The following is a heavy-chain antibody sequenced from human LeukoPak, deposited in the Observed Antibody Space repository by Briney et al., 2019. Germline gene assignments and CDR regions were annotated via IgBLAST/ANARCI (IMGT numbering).Heavy chain of an antibody. CDR3: AREQTGDQNFDY. Sequence: SQTLSLTCAISGDSVSSNTAAWNWIRQSPSRGLEWLGRTYYTSKWYNNYAVSVKSRISIIPDTSKNQFSMQLKSVTPEDTAVYYCAREQTGDQNFDYWGQGTLVTVSS. D-gene: IGHD7-27*01. V-gene: IGHV6-1*01. CDR1: GDSVSSNTAA. CDR2: TYYTSKWYN. J-gene: IGHJ4*02.